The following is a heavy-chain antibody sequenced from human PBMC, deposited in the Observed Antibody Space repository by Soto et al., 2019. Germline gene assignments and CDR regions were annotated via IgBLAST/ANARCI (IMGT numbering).Heavy chain of an antibody. J-gene: IGHJ4*02. V-gene: IGHV3-15*07. CDR3: TTGDYYDSSGYYVDY. Sequence: GGSLRLSCAASGFTFSNAWMNWVRQAPGKGLEWVGRIKSKTDGGTTDYAAPVKGRFTISRDDSKNTLYLQMNSLKTEDTAVHYCTTGDYYDSSGYYVDYWGKGTLVTVSS. D-gene: IGHD3-22*01. CDR2: IKSKTDGGTT. CDR1: GFTFSNAW.